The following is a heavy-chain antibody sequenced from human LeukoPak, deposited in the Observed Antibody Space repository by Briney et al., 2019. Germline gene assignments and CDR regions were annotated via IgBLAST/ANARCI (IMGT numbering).Heavy chain of an antibody. V-gene: IGHV3-74*01. J-gene: IGHJ5*02. CDR2: INDDGSDT. D-gene: IGHD2-15*01. Sequence: GGSLRLSCAASGFTYKLYWMHWVRQVPGKRPVWVSRINDDGSDTIYADSVRGRFTISRDDAKNTVYLQMNNLRAEDTAVYYCVRGGPSTWSWGQGTLVTVSS. CDR3: VRGGPSTWS. CDR1: GFTYKLYW.